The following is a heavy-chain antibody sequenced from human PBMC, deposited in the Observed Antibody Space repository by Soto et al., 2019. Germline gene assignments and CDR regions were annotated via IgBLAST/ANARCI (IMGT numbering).Heavy chain of an antibody. Sequence: PSETLSLTCSVSGGSIRWSTDYWGWIRQSPGKGLEWIGNIYNTVNTYYNPSLKSRVTISVDTSQNQFSLRMTSVTAADTAVYYCARAQDITVVVAIHYAFDIWGQGTMVTVSS. CDR3: ARAQDITVVVAIHYAFDI. CDR1: GGSIRWSTDY. D-gene: IGHD2-15*01. J-gene: IGHJ3*02. V-gene: IGHV4-39*01. CDR2: IYNTVNT.